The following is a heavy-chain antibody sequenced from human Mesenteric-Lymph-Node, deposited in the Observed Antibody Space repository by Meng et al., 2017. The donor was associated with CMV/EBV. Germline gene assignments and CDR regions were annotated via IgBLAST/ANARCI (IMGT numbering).Heavy chain of an antibody. J-gene: IGHJ5*02. D-gene: IGHD3-3*01. Sequence: ESLKISCSVSGGSISSTSYYWGWIRQPPGKGPEWIGSIYYSGRTYYNPSLKSRVTISVDTSKNQFSLKLSSVTAADTAVYYCARDIRFWSGYYGGWFDPWGQGTLVTVSS. V-gene: IGHV4-39*07. CDR3: ARDIRFWSGYYGGWFDP. CDR2: IYYSGRT. CDR1: GGSISSTSYY.